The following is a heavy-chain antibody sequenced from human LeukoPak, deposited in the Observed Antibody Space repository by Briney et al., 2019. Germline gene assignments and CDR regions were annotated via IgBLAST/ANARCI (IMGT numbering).Heavy chain of an antibody. CDR3: ATAIPDNYGDYVFSAFDI. Sequence: GASVKVSCKASGYTFTSYYMHWVRQAPGQGLEWMGIINPSGGSTSYAQKFQGRVTMTRDMSTSTVYMELSSLRSEDTAVYYCATAIPDNYGDYVFSAFDIWGQGTMVTVSS. CDR2: INPSGGST. V-gene: IGHV1-46*01. CDR1: GYTFTSYY. J-gene: IGHJ3*02. D-gene: IGHD4-17*01.